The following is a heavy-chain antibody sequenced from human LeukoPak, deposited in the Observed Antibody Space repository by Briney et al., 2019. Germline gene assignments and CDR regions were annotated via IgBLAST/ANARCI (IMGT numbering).Heavy chain of an antibody. J-gene: IGHJ4*02. Sequence: SETLSLTCTVSGGSNSSYYWSWIRQPPGKGLEWIGYIYYSGSTNYNPSLKSRVTISVDTSKNQFSLKLSSVTAADTAVYYCARGTYYDSSSPWGYWGQGTLVTVSS. CDR3: ARGTYYDSSSPWGY. CDR1: GGSNSSYY. V-gene: IGHV4-59*01. D-gene: IGHD3-22*01. CDR2: IYYSGST.